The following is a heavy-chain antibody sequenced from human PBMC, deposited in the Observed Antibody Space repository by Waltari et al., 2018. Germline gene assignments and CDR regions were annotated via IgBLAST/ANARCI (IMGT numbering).Heavy chain of an antibody. CDR3: AYGSGSPNWFDP. Sequence: QVQLVESGGGVVQPGRSLRLSCAASGFTFSSYGMPWVRQAPGRGMGWLAFIWDDGSNKYYADSVKGRFTISRYNSKNTLYLQMNSLRAEDTAVYYCAYGSGSPNWFDPWGQGTLVTVSS. V-gene: IGHV3-33*01. D-gene: IGHD3-10*01. CDR2: IWDDGSNK. CDR1: GFTFSSYG. J-gene: IGHJ5*02.